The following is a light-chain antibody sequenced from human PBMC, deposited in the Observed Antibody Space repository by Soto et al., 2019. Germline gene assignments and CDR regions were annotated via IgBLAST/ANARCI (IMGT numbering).Light chain of an antibody. CDR3: QAWDSSTAV. CDR2: QDS. CDR1: KLGDKY. J-gene: IGLJ2*01. Sequence: SYELTQPPSVSVSTGQTASITCSGDKLGDKYACWYQQKPGQSPVLGIYQDSKRPSGIPERFSGSNSGNTATLTISGTQAMDEADYYCQAWDSSTAVFGGGTKLTVL. V-gene: IGLV3-1*01.